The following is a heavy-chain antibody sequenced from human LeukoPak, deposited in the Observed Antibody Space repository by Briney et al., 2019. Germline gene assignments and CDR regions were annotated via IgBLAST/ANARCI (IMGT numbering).Heavy chain of an antibody. J-gene: IGHJ6*03. CDR1: GFIFSSYG. D-gene: IGHD3-10*01. Sequence: PGGSLRLSCAASGFIFSSYGMSWFRQAPGKGLEWVSTITSNTDSTYYADSVNGRCTISRENSKNTLYLQMKSLRAADTAMYYCARDGSGDYSYYYYMDVWGKGTPVTVSS. CDR3: ARDGSGDYSYYYYMDV. CDR2: ITSNTDST. V-gene: IGHV3-23*01.